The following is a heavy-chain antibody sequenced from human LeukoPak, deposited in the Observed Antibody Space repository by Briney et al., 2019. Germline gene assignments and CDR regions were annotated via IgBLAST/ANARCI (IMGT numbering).Heavy chain of an antibody. D-gene: IGHD3-22*01. J-gene: IGHJ4*02. CDR1: GFTFSSYW. Sequence: PGGSLRLSCAASGFTFSSYWMSWVRQAPGKGLEWVANIKQDGSEKYYVDSVKGRFTISRDNAKNSLYLQMNSLRAEDTAVYYCARDSGHPYYDSSGYSFDYWGQGTLVTVSS. CDR2: IKQDGSEK. V-gene: IGHV3-7*01. CDR3: ARDSGHPYYDSSGYSFDY.